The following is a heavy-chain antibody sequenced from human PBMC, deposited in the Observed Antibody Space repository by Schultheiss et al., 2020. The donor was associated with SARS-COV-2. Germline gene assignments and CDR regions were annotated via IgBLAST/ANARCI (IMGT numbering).Heavy chain of an antibody. CDR1: GFTVSSNY. Sequence: GGSLRLSCAASGFTVSSNYMSWVRQAPGKGLEWVSVIYSCGSTYYADSVRGRFTISRDNSKNTLYLQMNSLRAEDTAVYYCARDRAVLWFGSNDYWGQGTLVTVSS. J-gene: IGHJ4*02. V-gene: IGHV3-66*03. D-gene: IGHD3-10*01. CDR2: IYSCGST. CDR3: ARDRAVLWFGSNDY.